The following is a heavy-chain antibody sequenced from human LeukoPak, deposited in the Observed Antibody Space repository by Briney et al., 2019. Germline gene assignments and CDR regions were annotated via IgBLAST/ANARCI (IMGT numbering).Heavy chain of an antibody. Sequence: GASVKVSCKASGYTFTSYDINWVRQATGQGLEWMGWMNPNSGNTGYAQKFQGRVIMTRNTSISTAYMELSSLRSEDTAVYYCARVEMATLQYYFDYWGQGTLVTVSS. J-gene: IGHJ4*02. CDR2: MNPNSGNT. CDR3: ARVEMATLQYYFDY. CDR1: GYTFTSYD. V-gene: IGHV1-8*01. D-gene: IGHD5-24*01.